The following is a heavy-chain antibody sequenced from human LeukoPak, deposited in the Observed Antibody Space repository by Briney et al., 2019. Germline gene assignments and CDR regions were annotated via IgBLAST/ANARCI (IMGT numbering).Heavy chain of an antibody. J-gene: IGHJ4*02. CDR1: GFTFSGNS. CDR3: AKEGGSNSDYLDY. D-gene: IGHD1-26*01. V-gene: IGHV3-30*18. Sequence: PGGSLRLSCAASGFTFSGNSMHWVRQAPGKGLEWVAVISYDGKKKYYADSVKGRFTISRENSQNRQYLQMNSLIPEDTAVYYCAKEGGSNSDYLDYWGQGTLVTVSS. CDR2: ISYDGKKK.